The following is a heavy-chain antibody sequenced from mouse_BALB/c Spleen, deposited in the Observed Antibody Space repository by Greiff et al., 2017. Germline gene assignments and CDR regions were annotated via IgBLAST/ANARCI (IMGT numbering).Heavy chain of an antibody. Sequence: QVQLKQSGAELVRPGTSVKVSCKASGYAFTNYLIEWVKQRPGQGLEWIGVINPGSGGTNYNEKFKGKATLTADKSSSTAYMQLSSLTSDDSAVYVCARGYGEAMDYWGQGTSVTVSS. CDR3: ARGYGEAMDY. V-gene: IGHV1-54*01. J-gene: IGHJ4*01. CDR2: INPGSGGT. CDR1: GYAFTNYL. D-gene: IGHD2-14*01.